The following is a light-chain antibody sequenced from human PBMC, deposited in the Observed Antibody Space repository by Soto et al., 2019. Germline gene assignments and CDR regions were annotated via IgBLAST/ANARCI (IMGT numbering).Light chain of an antibody. CDR1: QSVSSN. V-gene: IGKV3-15*01. J-gene: IGKJ1*01. Sequence: EILMTQSPATLSVSPGERATLSCRASQSVSSNLAWYQQKPGQDPXXXXXXXXTXXTGITARFSGSGSGTEFTLTISSLQSDDFAVYDCQQYGRSRRTFGQGTKGDIK. CDR2: XXX. CDR3: QQYGRSRRT.